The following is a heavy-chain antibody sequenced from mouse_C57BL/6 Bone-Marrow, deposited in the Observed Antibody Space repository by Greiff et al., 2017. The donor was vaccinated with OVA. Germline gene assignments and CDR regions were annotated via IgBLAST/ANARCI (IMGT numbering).Heavy chain of an antibody. D-gene: IGHD2-4*01. CDR1: GFSLSTSGMG. J-gene: IGHJ4*01. CDR3: ARRRSSIYYDYGYAMDY. V-gene: IGHV8-12*01. CDR2: IYWDDDK. Sequence: QVTLKESGPGILQSSQTLSLTCSFSGFSLSTSGMGVSWIRQPSGKGLEWLAHIYWDDDKRYNPSLKSRLTISKDTSRNQVFLKITSVDTADTATYYCARRRSSIYYDYGYAMDYWGQGTSVTVSS.